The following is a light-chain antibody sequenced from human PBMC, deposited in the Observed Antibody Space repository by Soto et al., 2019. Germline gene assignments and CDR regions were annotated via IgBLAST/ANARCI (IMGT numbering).Light chain of an antibody. V-gene: IGKV3-11*01. CDR3: QLRSNWPMYT. Sequence: EIVLTQSPATLSLSPGERATLSCRASQSVSDYLAWYRQKPGQAPRLLIHDISNRATGIPARFSGSGSGTDFTLTISSLEPEDFAVYYCQLRSNWPMYTFGQGTKLDIK. CDR1: QSVSDY. CDR2: DIS. J-gene: IGKJ2*01.